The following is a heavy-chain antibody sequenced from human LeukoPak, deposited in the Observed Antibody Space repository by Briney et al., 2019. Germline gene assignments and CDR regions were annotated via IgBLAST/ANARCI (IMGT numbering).Heavy chain of an antibody. CDR1: GGSISSYY. CDR2: IYYSGST. J-gene: IGHJ4*02. Sequence: TSETLSLTCTVSGGSISSYYWSWLRQPPGKGLEWIGYIYYSGSTNYNPSLKSRVTISVDTSKNQFSLKLSSVTAADTAVYYCARAGYCSSTSCYFDYWGQGTLVTVSS. D-gene: IGHD2-2*01. V-gene: IGHV4-59*01. CDR3: ARAGYCSSTSCYFDY.